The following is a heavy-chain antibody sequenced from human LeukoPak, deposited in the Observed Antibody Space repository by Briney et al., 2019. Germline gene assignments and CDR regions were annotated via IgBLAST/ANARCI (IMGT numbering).Heavy chain of an antibody. V-gene: IGHV4-38-2*01. CDR3: ARQERGVLRFLEWLRAFDL. CDR1: GYSISSGYY. Sequence: PSETLSLTCAVSGYSISSGYYWGWIRPPPGKGLEWIGSIYHSGSTYYNPSLKSRVTISVVTSKNQFSLKLSSVTAADTAVYFCARQERGVLRFLEWLRAFDLWGQGTMVTVSS. D-gene: IGHD3-3*01. J-gene: IGHJ3*01. CDR2: IYHSGST.